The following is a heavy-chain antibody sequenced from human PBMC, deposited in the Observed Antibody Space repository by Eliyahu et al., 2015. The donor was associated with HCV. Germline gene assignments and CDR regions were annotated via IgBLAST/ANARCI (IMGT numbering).Heavy chain of an antibody. CDR2: IKSKTDGGTT. D-gene: IGHD3-3*01. Sequence: EVQLVESGGGLVKPGGSLRLSCAASGFTFSNAWMSWVRQAPGKGLEWVGRIKSKTDGGTTDYAAPVKGRFTISRDDSKNTLYLQMNSLKTEDTAVYYCTRGFWSGFLEVVCPNGPCYFDYWGQGTLVTVSS. V-gene: IGHV3-15*01. CDR3: TRGFWSGFLEVVCPNGPCYFDY. CDR1: GFTFSNAW. J-gene: IGHJ4*02.